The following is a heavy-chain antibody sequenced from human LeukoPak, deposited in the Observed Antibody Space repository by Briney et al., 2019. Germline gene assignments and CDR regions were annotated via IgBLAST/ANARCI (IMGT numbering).Heavy chain of an antibody. V-gene: IGHV3-23*01. J-gene: IGHJ3*01. CDR3: AKAVDTAMISAFGV. Sequence: GGSLRLSCVASGFTFKSYAMSWDRQAPGKGLEWVSVVSGSGGSTDYADSVKGRFTISRDNSMNTLYLQMNTLRAEDTAVYYCAKAVDTAMISAFGVWGQGTMITVSS. CDR1: GFTFKSYA. D-gene: IGHD5-18*01. CDR2: VSGSGGST.